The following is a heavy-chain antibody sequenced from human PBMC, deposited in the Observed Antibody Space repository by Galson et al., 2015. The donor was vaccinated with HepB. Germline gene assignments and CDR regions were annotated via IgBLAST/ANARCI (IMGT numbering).Heavy chain of an antibody. CDR3: ARSYCGGDCYADDAFDI. Sequence: TLSLTCTVSGGSLGGGGYYWSWIRQHPGRGLERIGYIYHSRTTYYNPSLKSRVTISIDRSKNQFFLRLSSVTAAETAVYYCARSYCGGDCYADDAFDIWGQGTKVTVSS. J-gene: IGHJ3*02. CDR2: IYHSRTT. CDR1: GGSLGGGGYY. D-gene: IGHD2-21*02. V-gene: IGHV4-31*03.